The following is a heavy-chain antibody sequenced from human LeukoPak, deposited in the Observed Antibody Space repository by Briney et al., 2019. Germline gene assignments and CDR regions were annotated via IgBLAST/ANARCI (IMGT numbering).Heavy chain of an antibody. CDR2: INPSGGST. CDR1: GYTFTSYY. J-gene: IGHJ6*02. D-gene: IGHD3-9*01. Sequence: ASVKVSCKASGYTFTSYYVHWVRQAPGQGLEWMGIINPSGGSTSYAQKFQGRVTMTRDTSTSTVYMELSSLRSEDTAVYYCARTLYYDILTGYDNYYYYGMDVWGQGTTVTVSS. V-gene: IGHV1-46*01. CDR3: ARTLYYDILTGYDNYYYYGMDV.